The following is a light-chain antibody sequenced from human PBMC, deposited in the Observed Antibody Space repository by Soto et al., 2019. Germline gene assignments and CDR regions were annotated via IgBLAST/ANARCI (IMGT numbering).Light chain of an antibody. CDR1: QSVSIH. CDR3: QHRSNWPRT. CDR2: DAS. J-gene: IGKJ2*01. Sequence: EIVLTQSPATLSLSPGERATLSCRASQSVSIHLGWYQQKPGQAPRLLIFDASNRATGIPARFSGSGSGTDFTLTISSLEPEDFAVYYCQHRSNWPRTFGQGTKLEIK. V-gene: IGKV3-11*01.